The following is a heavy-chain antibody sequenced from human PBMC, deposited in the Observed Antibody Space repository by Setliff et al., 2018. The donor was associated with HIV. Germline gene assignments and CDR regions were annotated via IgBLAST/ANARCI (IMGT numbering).Heavy chain of an antibody. Sequence: SETLSLTCTVSGDSISSSSYYWGWIRQPPGKGLEWIGSVYYSGGTYYNPSLKSRVTISVDTSKNQFSLKLRSVTAADTAAYYCARIVVVIAKYFDYWGQGTLVTVSS. V-gene: IGHV4-39*01. J-gene: IGHJ4*02. CDR2: VYYSGGT. CDR1: GDSISSSSYY. D-gene: IGHD2-21*01. CDR3: ARIVVVIAKYFDY.